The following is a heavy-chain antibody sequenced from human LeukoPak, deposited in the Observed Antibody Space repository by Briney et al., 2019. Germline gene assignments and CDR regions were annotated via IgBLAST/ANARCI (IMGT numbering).Heavy chain of an antibody. CDR1: GYTFASYG. CDR2: ISAYNGNT. V-gene: IGHV1-18*01. Sequence: ASVKVSCKASGYTFASYGISWVRQAPGQGLEWMGWISAYNGNTNYAQKLQGRVTMTTDTSTSTAYMELRSLRSDDTAVYYCASGVYDSSGYSFDYWGQGTLVTVSS. J-gene: IGHJ4*02. D-gene: IGHD3-22*01. CDR3: ASGVYDSSGYSFDY.